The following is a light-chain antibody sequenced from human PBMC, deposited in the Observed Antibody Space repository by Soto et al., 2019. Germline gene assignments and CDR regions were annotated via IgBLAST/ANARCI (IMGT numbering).Light chain of an antibody. Sequence: QAVVTQPRSVSGSPGQSVTISCTGTSSDVGGYNYVSWYQQHPGKAPKLMIYDVSKRPSGVPDRFSGSKSGNTASLTISGLQAEDEADHYCCSYAGSYTVVFGGGTKLTVL. J-gene: IGLJ2*01. CDR3: CSYAGSYTVV. CDR2: DVS. CDR1: SSDVGGYNY. V-gene: IGLV2-11*01.